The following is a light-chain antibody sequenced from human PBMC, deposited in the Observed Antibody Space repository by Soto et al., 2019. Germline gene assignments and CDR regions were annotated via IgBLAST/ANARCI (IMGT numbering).Light chain of an antibody. V-gene: IGKV3D-7*01. Sequence: EIVLTQSPGTLSLSPGERATLSCRASQSVSNSYLAWYQQKRGQAPRLLLYGTSSRATGIPDRFSGSGSGTDFTLTISSLQAEDVAVYYCQQYYSTSYTFGQGTKLEIK. CDR3: QQYYSTSYT. J-gene: IGKJ2*01. CDR1: QSVSNSY. CDR2: GTS.